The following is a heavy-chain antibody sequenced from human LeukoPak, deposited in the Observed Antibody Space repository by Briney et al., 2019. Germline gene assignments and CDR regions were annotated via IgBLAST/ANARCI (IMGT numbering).Heavy chain of an antibody. CDR1: GYTFTGYY. V-gene: IGHV1-2*02. CDR3: ARAAGCAGGGDSYPDD. D-gene: IGHD2-21*02. Sequence: ASVKVSCKASGYTFTGYYMHWVRQAPGQGLEWMGWTNPNSGGTNYAQKFQGRVTMTRDTSISTAYMELSRLRSDDTAVYYCARAAGCAGGGDSYPDDWGQGTLFTVSS. CDR2: TNPNSGGT. J-gene: IGHJ4*02.